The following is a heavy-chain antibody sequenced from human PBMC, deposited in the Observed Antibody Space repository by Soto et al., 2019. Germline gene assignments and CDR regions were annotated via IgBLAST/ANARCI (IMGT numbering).Heavy chain of an antibody. D-gene: IGHD6-19*01. CDR2: ISAYNGDT. CDR3: ARDHAGSGWFRFDY. Sequence: QVQLVQSGAEVKKPGASVKVSCKTSGYTFTRYSISWVRQSPGQGLDWMGWISAYNGDTNCAQKLQGRVTMTTDQSTSTAYMELRSLRSDDTAMYYCARDHAGSGWFRFDYWGQGTLVTVSS. J-gene: IGHJ4*02. V-gene: IGHV1-18*01. CDR1: GYTFTRYS.